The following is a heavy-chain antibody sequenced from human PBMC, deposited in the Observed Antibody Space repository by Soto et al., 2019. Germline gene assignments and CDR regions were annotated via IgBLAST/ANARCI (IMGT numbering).Heavy chain of an antibody. Sequence: SETLSLTCTVSGDSISDYYWSWIRQSPGKGLEWMGYIYHSGSTYYNPSLKSRVTISLDASKNQFSLKLISVTAADTAVYYCARASRNYFAYWGQGTLVTVSS. CDR1: GDSISDYY. V-gene: IGHV4-59*01. CDR2: IYHSGST. J-gene: IGHJ4*02. CDR3: ARASRNYFAY.